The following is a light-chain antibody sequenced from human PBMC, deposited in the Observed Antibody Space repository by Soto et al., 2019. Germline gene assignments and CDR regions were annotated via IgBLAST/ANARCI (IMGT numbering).Light chain of an antibody. CDR2: EGR. CDR3: CSYAGSSTLV. Sequence: QSALTQPASVSGSPGQSITISCTGTSSDVGSYNLVSWYQQHPGKAPKLMIYEGRKRPSGVSNRFSGSKSGNTASLTISGLQAEDEADYYCCSYAGSSTLVFRGGTKLTVL. CDR1: SSDVGSYNL. J-gene: IGLJ2*01. V-gene: IGLV2-23*01.